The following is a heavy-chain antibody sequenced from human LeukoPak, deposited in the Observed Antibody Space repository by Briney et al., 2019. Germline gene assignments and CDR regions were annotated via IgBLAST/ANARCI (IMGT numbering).Heavy chain of an antibody. CDR3: AREGCSGGVCYFDY. Sequence: PSETLSLTCSVSGGSNNYYYWTWIRQPAGKGLEWIGRISSSGTSNYTPSLRSRVTFSIDMSENQFSLKLSSVTAADTAVYFCAREGCSGGVCYFDYWGRGTLVTVSS. CDR1: GGSNNYYY. CDR2: ISSSGTS. V-gene: IGHV4-4*07. J-gene: IGHJ4*02. D-gene: IGHD2-15*01.